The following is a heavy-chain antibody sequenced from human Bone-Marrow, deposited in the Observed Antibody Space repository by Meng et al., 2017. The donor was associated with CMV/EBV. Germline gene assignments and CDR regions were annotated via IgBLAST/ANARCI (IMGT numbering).Heavy chain of an antibody. CDR2: ISGSGGST. V-gene: IGHV3-23*01. CDR3: AKDGFDP. CDR1: RLTFSSYA. Sequence: SLRRSCAASRLTFSSYAMSWVRQAPGKGLEGVSAISGSGGSTYYADSVKGRFTISRDNSKNTLYLQMNSLRAEDTAVYYCAKDGFDPWGQGTLVTVSS. J-gene: IGHJ5*02.